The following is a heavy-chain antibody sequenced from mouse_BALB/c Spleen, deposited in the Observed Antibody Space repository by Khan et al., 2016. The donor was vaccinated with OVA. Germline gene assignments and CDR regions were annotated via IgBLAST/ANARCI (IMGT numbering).Heavy chain of an antibody. CDR3: ARSDGSWAMDY. D-gene: IGHD1-1*01. CDR1: SDSITSGF. V-gene: IGHV3-8*02. Sequence: VQLKESGPSLVKPSQTLSLSCSVTSDSITSGFWNWIRKFPGNKFEYLGYITYCGNIYYNPSLKSRLSITRDTSKSQYYLQLNSVTTEDTATYYCARSDGSWAMDYWGQGTSVTVSS. J-gene: IGHJ4*01. CDR2: ITYCGNI.